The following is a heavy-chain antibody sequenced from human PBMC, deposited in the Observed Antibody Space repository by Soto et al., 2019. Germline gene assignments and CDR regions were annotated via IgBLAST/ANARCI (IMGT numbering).Heavy chain of an antibody. Sequence: PSETLSLTCAVSGGSISSGGYSWSWIRKPPGKGLEWIGYIYHSGSTYYNPSLKSRVTISVDRSKNQFSLKPSSVTAADTAVYYCARGTYYYDRRGAFDIWGQGTMVTVSS. CDR1: GGSISSGGYS. J-gene: IGHJ3*02. CDR2: IYHSGST. D-gene: IGHD3-22*01. V-gene: IGHV4-30-2*01. CDR3: ARGTYYYDRRGAFDI.